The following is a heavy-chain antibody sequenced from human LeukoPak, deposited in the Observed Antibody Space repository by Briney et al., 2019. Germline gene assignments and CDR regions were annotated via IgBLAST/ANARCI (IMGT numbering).Heavy chain of an antibody. D-gene: IGHD4-11*01. CDR1: GGSISSYY. J-gene: IGHJ4*02. V-gene: IGHV4-59*01. Sequence: PSETPSLTCTVSGGSISSYYWSWIRQPPGKGLEWIGYIYYSGSTNYNPSLKSRVTISVDTSKNQFSLKLSSVTAADTAVYYCARGGPTSDYWGQGTLVTVSS. CDR2: IYYSGST. CDR3: ARGGPTSDY.